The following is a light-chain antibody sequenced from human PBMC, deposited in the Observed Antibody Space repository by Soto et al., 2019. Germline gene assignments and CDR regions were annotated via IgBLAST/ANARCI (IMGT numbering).Light chain of an antibody. Sequence: QSVLTQPPSVSGAPGQRVTISAPGTTSNIGAGYDVHGYQQLPGTAPKPLIYGNSNRPSGVPDRFSGSKSGTSASLAITGLQAEDEADYYCQSYDSSLSVVFGGGTKLTVL. J-gene: IGLJ2*01. CDR3: QSYDSSLSVV. CDR1: TSNIGAGYD. CDR2: GNS. V-gene: IGLV1-40*01.